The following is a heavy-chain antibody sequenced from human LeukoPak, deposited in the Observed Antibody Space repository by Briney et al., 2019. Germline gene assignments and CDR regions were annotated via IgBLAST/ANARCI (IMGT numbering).Heavy chain of an antibody. CDR1: GFTLSDYY. Sequence: PGGSLSLSCAASGFTLSDYYMSWIRHAPRKGLERVSYISSSGSTIFYADSVKGRFTISRDNAKNSLYLQMNSLRAEDTAVYYRAREAYRPDYGGQGTLVTVSS. CDR3: AREAYRPDY. CDR2: ISSSGSTI. V-gene: IGHV3-11*01. D-gene: IGHD2-21*01. J-gene: IGHJ4*02.